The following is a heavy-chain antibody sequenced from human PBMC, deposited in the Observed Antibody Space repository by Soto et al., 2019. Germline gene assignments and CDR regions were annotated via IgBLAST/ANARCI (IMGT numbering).Heavy chain of an antibody. CDR3: ARWDDNRKIDP. CDR2: IWYDGSNK. V-gene: IGHV3-33*01. D-gene: IGHD1-1*01. Sequence: QVRVVESGGGVVQPGTSLILSCAASGFTFSSHGMHWVRQPPGKGLEWVAVIWYDGSNKYYADSVKGRFIISRDNSKNTLFLQMNSLRVEDTAVYYGARWDDNRKIDPWGQGTLVTVSS. J-gene: IGHJ5*02. CDR1: GFTFSSHG.